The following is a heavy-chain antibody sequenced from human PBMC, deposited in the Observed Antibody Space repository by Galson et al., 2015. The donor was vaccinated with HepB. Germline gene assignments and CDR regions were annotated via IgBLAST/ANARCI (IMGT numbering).Heavy chain of an antibody. Sequence: CAISGDSVSRTSASWHWIRQSPSRGLEWLGRTYYRTKWYDDYEMSVRSRISINPDTSKNQVSLHLNSVTPEDTAVYYCARGEHGNRVSLFDPWGQGILVTVSS. J-gene: IGHJ5*02. CDR3: ARGEHGNRVSLFDP. CDR1: GDSVSRTSAS. CDR2: TYYRTKWYD. V-gene: IGHV6-1*01. D-gene: IGHD1-14*01.